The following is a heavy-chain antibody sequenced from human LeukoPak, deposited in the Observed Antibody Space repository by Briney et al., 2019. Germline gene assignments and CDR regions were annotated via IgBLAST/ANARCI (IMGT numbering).Heavy chain of an antibody. V-gene: IGHV1-18*04. CDR1: GYTFTGYY. CDR3: ARERYFDWLSPNWFDP. J-gene: IGHJ5*02. D-gene: IGHD3-9*01. Sequence: ASVKVSCKASGYTFTGYYMHWVRQAPGQGLEWMGWISAYNGNTNYAQKLQGRVTMTTDTSTSTAYMELRSLRSDDTAVYYCARERYFDWLSPNWFDPWGQGTLVTVSS. CDR2: ISAYNGNT.